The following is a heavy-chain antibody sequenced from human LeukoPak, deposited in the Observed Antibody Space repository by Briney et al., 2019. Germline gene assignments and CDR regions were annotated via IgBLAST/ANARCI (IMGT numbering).Heavy chain of an antibody. CDR2: MNPNSGNT. V-gene: IGHV1-8*01. Sequence: GASVKVSCKASGYTFTSYDLNWVRQATGQGLEWMGWMNPNSGNTGYAQKFQGRVTMTRNTSISTAYMELSSLRSEDTAVYYCARGYSSSWLSAGREDAFDIWGQGTMVTVSS. CDR3: ARGYSSSWLSAGREDAFDI. D-gene: IGHD6-13*01. CDR1: GYTFTSYD. J-gene: IGHJ3*02.